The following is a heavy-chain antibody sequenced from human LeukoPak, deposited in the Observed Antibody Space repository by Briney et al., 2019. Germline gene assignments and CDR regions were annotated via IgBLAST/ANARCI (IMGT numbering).Heavy chain of an antibody. CDR1: GFTFDDYA. J-gene: IGHJ4*02. D-gene: IGHD6-13*01. CDR3: AKDLLSQQVARCFDY. Sequence: PGGSLRLSCAASGFTFDDYAMHWVRQAPGKGLEWVSGISWNSGSIGYADSVKGRFSISRDNSRNTLYLQMNSLRTDDTAVYYCAKDLLSQQVARCFDYWGQGTLVTVSS. CDR2: ISWNSGSI. V-gene: IGHV3-9*01.